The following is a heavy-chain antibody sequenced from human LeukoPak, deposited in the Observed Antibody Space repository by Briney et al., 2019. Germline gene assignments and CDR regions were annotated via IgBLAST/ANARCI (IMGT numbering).Heavy chain of an antibody. V-gene: IGHV4-31*03. CDR1: GGSISSGGYY. CDR2: IYYSGST. D-gene: IGHD3-10*01. J-gene: IGHJ4*02. CDR3: ASMVRGAPPDY. Sequence: PSETLSLTCTVPGGSISSGGYYWSWIRQHPGKGLEWIGYIYYSGSTYYNPSLKSRVTISVDTSKNQFSLKLSSVTAADTAVYYCASMVRGAPPDYRGQGTLVTVSS.